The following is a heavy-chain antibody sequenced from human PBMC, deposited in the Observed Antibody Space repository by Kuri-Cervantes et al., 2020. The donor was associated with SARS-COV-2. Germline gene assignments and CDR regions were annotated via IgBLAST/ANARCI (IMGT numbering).Heavy chain of an antibody. D-gene: IGHD1-14*01. CDR1: GFTFSSYD. CDR3: ARDSYNRGSPGIDY. V-gene: IGHV3-13*01. CDR2: IGTAGDT. J-gene: IGHJ4*02. Sequence: GESLKISCAASGFTFSSYDMHWVRQATGKGLEWVSAIGTAGDTYYPGSVKGRFTISRDNSKNMLYLQMNNLRAEDTALYYCARDSYNRGSPGIDYWGQGTLVTVSS.